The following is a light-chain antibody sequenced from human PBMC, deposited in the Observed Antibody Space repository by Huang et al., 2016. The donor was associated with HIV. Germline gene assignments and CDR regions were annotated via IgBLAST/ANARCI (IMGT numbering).Light chain of an antibody. CDR3: QQYGSSPLT. Sequence: EVVLTQSPGTLSLSPGERATLSCRASRSVNRAYLAWYHQKPGQAPRLLVYGASKRATGIPERFSGGGSETDFTLTISRLEPEDFGVFYCQQYGSSPLTFGQGTRLEIK. J-gene: IGKJ5*01. CDR1: RSVNRAY. CDR2: GAS. V-gene: IGKV3-20*01.